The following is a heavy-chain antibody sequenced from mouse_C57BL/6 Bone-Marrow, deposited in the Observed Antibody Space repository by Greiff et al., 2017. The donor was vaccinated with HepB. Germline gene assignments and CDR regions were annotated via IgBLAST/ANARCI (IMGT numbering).Heavy chain of an antibody. Sequence: PLQQSGAELVRPGASVKLSCTASGFNIKDDYMHWVKPRPEQGLEWIGWIDPENGDTDYASKFQGKATITADTSSNTAYLQLSSLTSEDTAVYYCTTDDGYSGYWGQGTTLTVSS. CDR3: TTDDGYSGY. J-gene: IGHJ2*01. V-gene: IGHV14-4*01. CDR2: IDPENGDT. CDR1: GFNIKDDY. D-gene: IGHD2-3*01.